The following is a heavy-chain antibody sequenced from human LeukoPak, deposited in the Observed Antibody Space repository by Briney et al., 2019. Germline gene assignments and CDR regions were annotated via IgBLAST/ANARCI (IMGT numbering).Heavy chain of an antibody. Sequence: ASVKVSCKPSGGTFSSYGVSWVRQAPGQGLEWMGGIIPIFRTTNYAQSFRGRPTITTAESTSTVYMELTSLRSDDTAVYYCARSQRAGYNVYYFDSWGQGTLVTVSS. V-gene: IGHV1-69*05. CDR1: GGTFSSYG. CDR2: IIPIFRTT. D-gene: IGHD5-24*01. J-gene: IGHJ4*02. CDR3: ARSQRAGYNVYYFDS.